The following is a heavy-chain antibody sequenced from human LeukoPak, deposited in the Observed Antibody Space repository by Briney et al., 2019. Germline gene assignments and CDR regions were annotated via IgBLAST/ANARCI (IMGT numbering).Heavy chain of an antibody. J-gene: IGHJ4*02. CDR1: GGTFSSYA. CDR3: AREPYCSVGSCSSAPLDY. V-gene: IGHV1-69*01. CDR2: IIPIFGTA. D-gene: IGHD2-15*01. Sequence: ASVKVSCTASGGTFSSYAISWVRQAPGQGLEWMGGIIPIFGTANYAQKFQGRVTITADESTSTAYMELSSLRAEDTAVYYCAREPYCSVGSCSSAPLDYWGQGTLVTVSS.